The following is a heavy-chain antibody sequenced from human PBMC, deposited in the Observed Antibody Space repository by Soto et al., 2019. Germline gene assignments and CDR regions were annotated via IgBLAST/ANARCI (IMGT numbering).Heavy chain of an antibody. V-gene: IGHV4-59*01. D-gene: IGHD3-16*02. CDR2: IYYIGSST. J-gene: IGHJ4*02. CDR1: GGSIRSYH. Sequence: SETLSLTCTVSGGSIRSYHWSWIRQPPGRGLEWIGYIYYIGSSTKYNPSLKSRVNISVDTPKNQFSLKLRSVTAADTAVYYCASGGLYYDYLWGSYRFDNWGQGTLVTVSS. CDR3: ASGGLYYDYLWGSYRFDN.